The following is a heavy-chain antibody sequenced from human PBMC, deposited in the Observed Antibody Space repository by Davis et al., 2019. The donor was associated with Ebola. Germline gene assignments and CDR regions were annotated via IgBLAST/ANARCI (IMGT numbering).Heavy chain of an antibody. V-gene: IGHV5-10-1*01. CDR1: GYSFTNYW. CDR3: ARPGYCTSTSCSTYLDS. Sequence: GESLKISCQASGYSFTNYWIGWVRQMPGEGLEWMGRIDPSNSYTNYSPSFRGHVTISADKSINTAYLQWDSLKASDTAIYFCARPGYCTSTSCSTYLDSWGQGTLVTVSS. J-gene: IGHJ4*02. CDR2: IDPSNSYT. D-gene: IGHD2-2*01.